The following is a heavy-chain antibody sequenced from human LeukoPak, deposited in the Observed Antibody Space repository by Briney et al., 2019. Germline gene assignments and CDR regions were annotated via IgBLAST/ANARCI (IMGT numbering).Heavy chain of an antibody. V-gene: IGHV4-34*01. D-gene: IGHD3-10*01. Sequence: PSETLSLTCAVYGGSFSGYYWSWIRQPPGKGLEWIGEINHSGSTNYNPSLESRVTISVDTSKNQFSLKLSSVTAADTAVYYCARGYGSGSYYYYYYGMDVWGQGTTVTVSS. CDR2: INHSGST. CDR3: ARGYGSGSYYYYYYGMDV. J-gene: IGHJ6*02. CDR1: GGSFSGYY.